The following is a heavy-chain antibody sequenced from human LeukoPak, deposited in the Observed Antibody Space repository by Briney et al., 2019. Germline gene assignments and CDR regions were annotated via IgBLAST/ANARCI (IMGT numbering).Heavy chain of an antibody. CDR3: ARVEYVDTAMALDY. V-gene: IGHV3-21*01. J-gene: IGHJ4*02. D-gene: IGHD5-18*01. CDR2: ISSSSSYI. Sequence: GGSLRLSCAASGVTFSSYSMNWVRQAPGKGLEWVSSISSSSSYIYYADSVKGRFTISRDNAKNSLYLQMNSLRAEDTAVYYCARVEYVDTAMALDYWGQGTLVTVSS. CDR1: GVTFSSYS.